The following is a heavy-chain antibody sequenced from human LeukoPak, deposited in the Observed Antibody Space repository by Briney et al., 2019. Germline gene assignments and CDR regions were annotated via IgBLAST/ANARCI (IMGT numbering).Heavy chain of an antibody. CDR3: ARVHPGYKSAFLRAFDM. J-gene: IGHJ3*02. Sequence: ASVKVSCKASGCTFTSLDISWVRQANGQGLEWLGWMNPKNGNTGYAQKFRGRVTITRDTSESIAYMELSGLRSDDTAVYYCARVHPGYKSAFLRAFDMWGQGTMVIVSS. V-gene: IGHV1-8*03. D-gene: IGHD1-14*01. CDR2: MNPKNGNT. CDR1: GCTFTSLD.